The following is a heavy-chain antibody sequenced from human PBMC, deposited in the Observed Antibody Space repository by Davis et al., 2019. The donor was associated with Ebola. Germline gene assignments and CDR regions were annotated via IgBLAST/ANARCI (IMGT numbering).Heavy chain of an antibody. Sequence: PGGSLRLPCAASGFTFSSYWMSWVRQAPGKGLEWVDNIKQDGSEKYYVDSVKGRFTIYRDNAKNSLYLQMNSLRAEDTAVYYCARDLREYIGYDSFDYWGQGTLVTVSS. V-gene: IGHV3-7*01. CDR2: IKQDGSEK. CDR1: GFTFSSYW. CDR3: ARDLREYIGYDSFDY. J-gene: IGHJ4*02. D-gene: IGHD5-12*01.